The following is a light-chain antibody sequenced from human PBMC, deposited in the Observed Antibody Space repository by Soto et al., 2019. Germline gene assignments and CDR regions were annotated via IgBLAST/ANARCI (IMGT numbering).Light chain of an antibody. CDR3: QQHTSYPVT. V-gene: IGKV1-5*01. CDR2: DAS. Sequence: DIQMTQSPSTLSASVGDRVTITCRASQSISSWLAWYQQKPGKAPKLLIYDASSLKSGAPSRFSGSGSGTEFTLTISSLQPDESGSYYCQQHTSYPVTSGGRSKVDIK. CDR1: QSISSW. J-gene: IGKJ4*01.